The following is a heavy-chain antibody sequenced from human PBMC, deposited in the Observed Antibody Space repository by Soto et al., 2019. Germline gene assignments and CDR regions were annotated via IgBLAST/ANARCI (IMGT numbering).Heavy chain of an antibody. Sequence: GGSLRLSCSASGLTFSSYAMHWVRQAPGKGLEYVSSISINGGSTHYADSVKGRFTISRDNSRNTQYLQMSSLRADDTAVYYCVKGEFYYDSSAYYPFDSWGQGTLVTVSS. CDR3: VKGEFYYDSSAYYPFDS. J-gene: IGHJ4*02. CDR2: ISINGGST. D-gene: IGHD3-22*01. V-gene: IGHV3-64D*06. CDR1: GLTFSSYA.